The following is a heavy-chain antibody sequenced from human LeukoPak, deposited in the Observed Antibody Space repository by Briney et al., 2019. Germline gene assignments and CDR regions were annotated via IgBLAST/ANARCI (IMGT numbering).Heavy chain of an antibody. Sequence: GGPLRLSCAASGFTFSSYAMHWVRQAAGKGLEYVSAISSNWGSTYYANSVKGRFTISRDNYKNTLYLQMNSLRAEDTAVYYCARDTGYYYGSGSYYKSLDYWGQGTLVTVSS. J-gene: IGHJ4*02. CDR1: GFTFSSYA. CDR3: ARDTGYYYGSGSYYKSLDY. CDR2: ISSNWGST. V-gene: IGHV3-64*01. D-gene: IGHD3-10*01.